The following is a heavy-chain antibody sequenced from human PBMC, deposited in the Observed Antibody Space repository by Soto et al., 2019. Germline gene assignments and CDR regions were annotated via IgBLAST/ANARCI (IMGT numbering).Heavy chain of an antibody. CDR1: GGPFNNFI. V-gene: IGHV1-69*02. CDR2: IIPILNKT. J-gene: IGHJ4*02. CDR3: VKDFSGYTSL. D-gene: IGHD3-3*01. Sequence: QVLLEQSGSVVKRPGSSVTVSCKASGGPFNNFIFTWVRQAPGQGLEWMGRIIPILNKTNYAQTFHGRVAITADTPASTSYIELTGLRLDDTAMYYCVKDFSGYTSLWGQGTLVSVTS.